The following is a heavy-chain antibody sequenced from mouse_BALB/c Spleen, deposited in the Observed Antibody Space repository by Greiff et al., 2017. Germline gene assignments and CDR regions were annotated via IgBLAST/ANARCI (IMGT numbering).Heavy chain of an antibody. D-gene: IGHD1-1*01. CDR1: GYTFSSYW. CDR3: ARKGIYYYGSYWYFDV. CDR2: ILPGSGST. Sequence: QVQLQQSGAELMKPGASVKISCKATGYTFSSYWIEWVKQRPGHGLEWIGEILPGSGSTNYNEKFKGKATFTADTSSNTAYMQLSSLTSEDSAVYYCARKGIYYYGSYWYFDVWGAGTTVTVSS. V-gene: IGHV1-9*01. J-gene: IGHJ1*01.